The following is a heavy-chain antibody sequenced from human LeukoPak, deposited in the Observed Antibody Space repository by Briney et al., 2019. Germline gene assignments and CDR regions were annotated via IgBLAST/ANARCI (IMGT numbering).Heavy chain of an antibody. Sequence: SVKGRFTISRDNAKNSLYLQMNSLRAEDTAVYYCANVALAQGWGQGTLVTASS. V-gene: IGHV3-11*06. J-gene: IGHJ4*02. CDR3: ANVALAQG. D-gene: IGHD3-16*01.